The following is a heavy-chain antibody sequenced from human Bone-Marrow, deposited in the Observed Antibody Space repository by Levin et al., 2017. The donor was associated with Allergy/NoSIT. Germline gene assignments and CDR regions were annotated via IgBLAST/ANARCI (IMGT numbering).Heavy chain of an antibody. CDR3: AKDRDYYDSSGYYYPNY. D-gene: IGHD3-22*01. CDR1: GFTFSSYA. V-gene: IGHV3-23*01. J-gene: IGHJ4*02. Sequence: LSLSCAASGFTFSSYAMSWVRQAPGKGLEWVSAISGSGGSTYYADSVKGRFTISRDNSKNTLYLQMNSLRAEDTAVYYCAKDRDYYDSSGYYYPNYWGQGTLVTVSS. CDR2: ISGSGGST.